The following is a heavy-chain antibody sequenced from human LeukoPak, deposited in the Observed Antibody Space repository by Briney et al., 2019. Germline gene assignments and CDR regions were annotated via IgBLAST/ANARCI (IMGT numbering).Heavy chain of an antibody. CDR1: GFTFSTYW. J-gene: IGHJ4*02. V-gene: IGHV3-74*01. D-gene: IGHD2-15*01. CDR2: INSDESST. Sequence: GGSLRLSCAASGFTFSTYWMQWVRQAPGKGLVWVSRINSDESSTTYADSVKARFTLSRDNAKTTLYLQMNSLRAEYTAVYYCAKSRRAYCSGGSCFGLWDYWGQGTLVTVSS. CDR3: AKSRRAYCSGGSCFGLWDY.